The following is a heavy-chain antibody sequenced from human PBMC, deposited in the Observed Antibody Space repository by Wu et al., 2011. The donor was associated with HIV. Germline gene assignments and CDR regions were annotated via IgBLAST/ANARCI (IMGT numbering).Heavy chain of an antibody. CDR1: GGTFSSYA. CDR2: IIPIFGTA. J-gene: IGHJ4*02. Sequence: QVQLVQSGAGVKKPGSSMKVSCTASGGTFSSYAISWVRQAPGQGLEWMGRIIPIFGTAIYAHKFQGRLAITADKSSNTASMELTSLKSEDTAVYYCATDPTIAVAGTKSFWGRGTLVSVSS. D-gene: IGHD6-19*01. V-gene: IGHV1-69*14. CDR3: ATDPTIAVAGTKSF.